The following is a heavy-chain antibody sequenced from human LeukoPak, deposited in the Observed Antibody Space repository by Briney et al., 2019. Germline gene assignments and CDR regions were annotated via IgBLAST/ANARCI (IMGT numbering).Heavy chain of an antibody. CDR1: GYKFTDYG. J-gene: IGHJ4*02. V-gene: IGHV1-18*01. D-gene: IGHD3-10*01. Sequence: ASVKVSCKASGYKFTDYGVNWARQAPGQGLEWMGWVSGIDGNTKYARNLQGRVTMTRDTSTSTAFMELRSLTSDDTAIYYCARPGSDRARGWGYFDSWGKGTLVTVSS. CDR3: ARPGSDRARGWGYFDS. CDR2: VSGIDGNT.